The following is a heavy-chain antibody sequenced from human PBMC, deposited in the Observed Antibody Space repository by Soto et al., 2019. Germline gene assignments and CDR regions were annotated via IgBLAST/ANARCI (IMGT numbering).Heavy chain of an antibody. CDR2: VYYTGST. Sequence: SETLSLTCTVSGGYITSHYWSWIRQSPGKGLEWIGYVYYTGSTNYNPSLRSRVTISLDTPKNQFSLKLSSVTAADAAVYYCARESTVTTWGLDYWGQGTPVTVSS. V-gene: IGHV4-59*11. D-gene: IGHD4-4*01. CDR1: GGYITSHY. CDR3: ARESTVTTWGLDY. J-gene: IGHJ4*02.